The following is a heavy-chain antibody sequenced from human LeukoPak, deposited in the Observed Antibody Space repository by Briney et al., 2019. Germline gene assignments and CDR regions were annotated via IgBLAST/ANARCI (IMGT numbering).Heavy chain of an antibody. CDR1: GGSISSYY. CDR3: ARAHYDFWSGPTYYYYYMDV. D-gene: IGHD3-3*01. V-gene: IGHV4-59*01. Sequence: PSETLSLTCTVSGGSISSYYWSWIRQPPGKGLEWIGYIYYSGSTNYNPSLKSRVTISVDTSKNQFSLKLSSVTAADTAVYYCARAHYDFWSGPTYYYYYMDVWGKGTTVTVSS. CDR2: IYYSGST. J-gene: IGHJ6*03.